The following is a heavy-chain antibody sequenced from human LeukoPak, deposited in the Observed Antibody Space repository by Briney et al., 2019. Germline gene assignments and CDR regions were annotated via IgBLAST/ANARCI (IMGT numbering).Heavy chain of an antibody. CDR3: ARAPYYYDSSGYYYH. J-gene: IGHJ5*02. CDR2: INHSGST. V-gene: IGHV4-34*01. Sequence: SETLSLTCAVYGGSFSGYYWSWIRQPPGKGLEWIGEINHSGSTNYNPSLKSRVTISVGTSKNQFSLKLSSVTAADTAVYYCARAPYYYDSSGYYYHWGQGTLVTVSS. CDR1: GGSFSGYY. D-gene: IGHD3-22*01.